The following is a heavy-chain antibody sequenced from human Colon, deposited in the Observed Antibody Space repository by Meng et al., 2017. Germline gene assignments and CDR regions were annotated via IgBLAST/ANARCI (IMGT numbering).Heavy chain of an antibody. CDR3: ARDHWGSLDY. Sequence: QVQLQESGPGLVRPSETLSLICTVSGGSVSRSDYQWGWIRQPPGKGLEWIGYAGTNYNPSLKSRVTISVDTSKRQFSLKLTSVTAADTAVYYCARDHWGSLDYWGQGILVTVSS. CDR2: AGT. V-gene: IGHV4-61*08. D-gene: IGHD7-27*01. CDR1: GGSVSRSDYQ. J-gene: IGHJ4*02.